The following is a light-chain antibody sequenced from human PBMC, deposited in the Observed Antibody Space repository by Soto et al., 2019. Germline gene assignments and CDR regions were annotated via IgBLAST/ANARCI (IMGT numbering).Light chain of an antibody. CDR2: GAS. V-gene: IGKV3D-15*01. CDR1: QGISNY. J-gene: IGKJ5*01. Sequence: MTQSPSSLSASVGDRVTITCRATQGISNYLAWYQQRPGQPPNLLIFGASHRAPDIPDRFSGSGSGTDFTLTISSLQSEDFAVYYCQQYNNWPITFGQGTRLEIK. CDR3: QQYNNWPIT.